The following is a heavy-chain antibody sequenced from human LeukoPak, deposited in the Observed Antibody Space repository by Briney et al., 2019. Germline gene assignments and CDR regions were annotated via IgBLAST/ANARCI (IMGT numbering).Heavy chain of an antibody. J-gene: IGHJ5*02. CDR1: GGSTSSYY. CDR3: AREPEAAYDNWFDP. Sequence: SETLSPTCTVSGGSTSSYYWSWIRQPAGKGLEWIGRIYTSGSTNYNPSLKSRVTMSVDTSKNQFSLKLSSVTAADTAVYYCAREPEAAYDNWFDPWGQGTLVTVSS. CDR2: IYTSGST. V-gene: IGHV4-4*07. D-gene: IGHD3-16*01.